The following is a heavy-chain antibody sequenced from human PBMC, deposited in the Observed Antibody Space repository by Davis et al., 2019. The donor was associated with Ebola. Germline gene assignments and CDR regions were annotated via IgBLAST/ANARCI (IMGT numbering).Heavy chain of an antibody. CDR1: GFVFRNYV. V-gene: IGHV3-48*02. Sequence: GGSLRLSCAASGFVFRNYVMSWVRQAPGKGLEWVSYISTGRTTLKYADSVKGRFTISRDNAKNSLYLQMNSLRDEDTAVYFCARSLGDIVLVPAALVPDYWGQGTLVTVSS. J-gene: IGHJ4*02. D-gene: IGHD2-2*01. CDR2: ISTGRTTL. CDR3: ARSLGDIVLVPAALVPDY.